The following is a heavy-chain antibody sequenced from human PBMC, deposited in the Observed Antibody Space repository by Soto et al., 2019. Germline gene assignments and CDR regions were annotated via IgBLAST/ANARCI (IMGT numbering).Heavy chain of an antibody. V-gene: IGHV3-11*01. Sequence: SLRLSCAASGFTFSDYYMIWIRQAPGKGLEWVSYISSSGSTIYYADSVKGRFTISRDNAKNSLYLQMNSLRAEDTAVYYCAGPVGGEEWLSLDYWGQGTLVTVSS. CDR1: GFTFSDYY. CDR2: ISSSGSTI. J-gene: IGHJ4*02. CDR3: AGPVGGEEWLSLDY. D-gene: IGHD6-19*01.